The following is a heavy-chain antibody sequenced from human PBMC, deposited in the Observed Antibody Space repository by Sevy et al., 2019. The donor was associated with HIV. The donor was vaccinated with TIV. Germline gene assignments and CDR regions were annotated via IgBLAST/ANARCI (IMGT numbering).Heavy chain of an antibody. D-gene: IGHD5-18*01. CDR3: AREGDTAMVTDYYYYGMDV. V-gene: IGHV1-18*01. Sequence: ASVKVSCKASGYTFTSYGISWVRQAPGQGLEWMGWISAYNGNTNYAQKLQGRVTMTTDTSTSTAYMELGSLRSDDTAVYYCAREGDTAMVTDYYYYGMDVWGQGTTVTVSS. CDR1: GYTFTSYG. J-gene: IGHJ6*02. CDR2: ISAYNGNT.